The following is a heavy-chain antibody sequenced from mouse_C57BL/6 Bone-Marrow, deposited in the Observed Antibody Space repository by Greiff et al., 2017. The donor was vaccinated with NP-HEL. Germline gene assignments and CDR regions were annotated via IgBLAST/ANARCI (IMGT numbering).Heavy chain of an antibody. V-gene: IGHV7-1*01. Sequence: EVNVVESGGGLVQSGRSLRLSCATSGFTFSDFYMEWVRQAPGKGLEWIAASRNKANDYTTEYSASVKGRFIVSRDTSQSILYLQMNALRAEDTAIYYCARDGDYYGSWYFDVWGTGTTVTVSS. CDR3: ARDGDYYGSWYFDV. D-gene: IGHD1-1*01. J-gene: IGHJ1*03. CDR1: GFTFSDFY. CDR2: SRNKANDYTT.